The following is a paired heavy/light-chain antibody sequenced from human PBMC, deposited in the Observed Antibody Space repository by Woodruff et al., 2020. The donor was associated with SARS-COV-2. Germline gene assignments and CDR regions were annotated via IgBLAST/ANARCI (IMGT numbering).Light chain of an antibody. Sequence: EIVLTQSPATLSLSPGERATLSCRASQSVSSYLAWYQQKPGQAPRLLIYDASNRATGIPARFSGSGSGTDFTLTISSLEPEDFAVYYCQQRSNLLTFGGGTKVEIK. CDR2: DAS. CDR1: QSVSSY. V-gene: IGKV3-11*01. J-gene: IGKJ4*01. CDR3: QQRSNLLT.
Heavy chain of an antibody. CDR1: GGTFSSYA. D-gene: IGHD3-3*01. V-gene: IGHV1-69*01. Sequence: QVQLVQSGAEVKKPGSSVKVSCKASGGTFSSYAISWVRQAPGQGLEWMGGIIPIFGTANYAQKFQGRVTITADESTSTAYMELSSLRSEDTAVYYCARAPNYDFWSGYLGDYYYYYMDVWGKGTTVTVSS. CDR2: IIPIFGTA. CDR3: ARAPNYDFWSGYLGDYYYYYMDV. J-gene: IGHJ6*03.